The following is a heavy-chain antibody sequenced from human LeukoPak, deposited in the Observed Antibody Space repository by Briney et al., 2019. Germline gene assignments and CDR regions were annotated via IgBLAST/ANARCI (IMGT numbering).Heavy chain of an antibody. D-gene: IGHD3-16*02. Sequence: SETLSLTCAVYGGSLSGYYWSWIRQPPEKGLEWIGEINHSGSTNYNPSLKSRVTISVDTSKNQFSLKLSSVTAADTAVYYCVSGLSWFDPWGQGTLVTVSS. CDR3: VSGLSWFDP. CDR2: INHSGST. CDR1: GGSLSGYY. V-gene: IGHV4-34*01. J-gene: IGHJ5*02.